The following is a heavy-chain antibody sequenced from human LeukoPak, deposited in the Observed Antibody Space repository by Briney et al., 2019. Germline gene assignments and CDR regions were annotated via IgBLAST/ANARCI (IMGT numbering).Heavy chain of an antibody. CDR2: IYYSGST. CDR3: ARHSSGWSKYYDYFGMDV. Sequence: SETLSLTCTVSGGSISSYYWSWIRQPPAKGLEWVANIYYSGSTNYNPSLKSRVTISVDTSKNQFSLKLSTVTAADTAVYYCARHSSGWSKYYDYFGMDVWGQGTTVTVS. D-gene: IGHD6-19*01. V-gene: IGHV4-59*08. J-gene: IGHJ6*02. CDR1: GGSISSYY.